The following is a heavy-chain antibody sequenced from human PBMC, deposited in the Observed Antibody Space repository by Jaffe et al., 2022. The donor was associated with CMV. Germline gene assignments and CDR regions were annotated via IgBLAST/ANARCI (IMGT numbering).Heavy chain of an antibody. Sequence: QVQLQQWGAGLLKPSETLSLTCAVYGGSFSGYYWSWIRQPPGKGLEWIGEINHSGSTNYNPSLKSRVTISVDTSKNQFSLKLSSVTAADTAVYYCARGRYTVRGGRYYYYYMDVWGKGTTVTVSS. CDR2: INHSGST. J-gene: IGHJ6*03. CDR1: GGSFSGYY. V-gene: IGHV4-34*01. CDR3: ARGRYTVRGGRYYYYYMDV. D-gene: IGHD3-10*01.